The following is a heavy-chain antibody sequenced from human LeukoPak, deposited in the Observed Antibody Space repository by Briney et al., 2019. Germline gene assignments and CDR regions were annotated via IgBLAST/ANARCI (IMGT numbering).Heavy chain of an antibody. J-gene: IGHJ4*02. V-gene: IGHV4-34*01. CDR1: GGSFSDYY. CDR2: INHSGRT. Sequence: SETLSLTCAVSGGSFSDYYWSWVGQPPGKAVEWMGEINHSGRTNYKPSLKIRVTISLDPFKKQFSLNLTSVSAADTAVYFCARGGRRYRSSWYPYWGQGNLVTVSS. D-gene: IGHD6-13*01. CDR3: ARGGRRYRSSWYPY.